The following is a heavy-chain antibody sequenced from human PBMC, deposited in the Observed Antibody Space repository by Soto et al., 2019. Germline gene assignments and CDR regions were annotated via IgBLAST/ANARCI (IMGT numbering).Heavy chain of an antibody. D-gene: IGHD3-10*01. Sequence: PSETLSLTCAVYGGSFSGYYWSWIRQPPGKGLEWIGEINHSGSTNYNPSLKSRVTISVDTSKNQFSLKLSSVTAADTAVYYCARARRPILWFGEPGFDPANWFDPWGQGTQVTVSS. V-gene: IGHV4-34*01. CDR3: ARARRPILWFGEPGFDPANWFDP. CDR1: GGSFSGYY. CDR2: INHSGST. J-gene: IGHJ5*02.